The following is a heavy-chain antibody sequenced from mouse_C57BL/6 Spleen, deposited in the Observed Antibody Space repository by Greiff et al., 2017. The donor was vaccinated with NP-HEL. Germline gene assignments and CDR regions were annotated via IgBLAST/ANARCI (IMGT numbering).Heavy chain of an antibody. V-gene: IGHV1-76*01. Sequence: QVQLQQSGAELVRPGASVKLSCKASGYTFTDYYINWVKQRPGQGLEWIARIYPGSGNTYYNEKFKGKATLTAEKSSSTAYMQLSSLTSEDSAVYFCAREHNWDKGFAYWGQGTLVTVSA. CDR1: GYTFTDYY. J-gene: IGHJ3*01. CDR2: IYPGSGNT. D-gene: IGHD4-1*01. CDR3: AREHNWDKGFAY.